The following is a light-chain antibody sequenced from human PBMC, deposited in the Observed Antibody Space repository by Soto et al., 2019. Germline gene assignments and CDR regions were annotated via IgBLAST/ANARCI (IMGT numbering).Light chain of an antibody. CDR2: GAT. J-gene: IGKJ2*01. Sequence: EIVLTQSPGTLSLSPGERATLSCRASQSVSSSYLAWYQQKPGQAPRLLIYGATSRATGIPDRFSGRGSGTDFTLTVSRLEPEDFAVYYCQQYDSSPYTFGQGTKVDI. CDR3: QQYDSSPYT. CDR1: QSVSSSY. V-gene: IGKV3-20*01.